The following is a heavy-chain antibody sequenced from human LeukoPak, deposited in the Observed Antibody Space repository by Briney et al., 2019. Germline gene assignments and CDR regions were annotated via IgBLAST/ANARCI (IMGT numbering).Heavy chain of an antibody. CDR3: AVGLTTAYNYYYREV. Sequence: PGGSLRLSCAASGFTFSSYSMNWVRQAPGKGLEWVSSISSSSSYIYYADSVKGRFTISRDNAKNSLYLQMNSLRAEDTAVYYWAVGLTTAYNYYYREVWAKGPQSPSP. V-gene: IGHV3-21*01. CDR1: GFTFSSYS. D-gene: IGHD4-11*01. CDR2: ISSSSSYI. J-gene: IGHJ6*03.